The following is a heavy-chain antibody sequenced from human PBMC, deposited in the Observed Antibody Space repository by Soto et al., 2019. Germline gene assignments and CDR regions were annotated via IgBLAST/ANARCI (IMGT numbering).Heavy chain of an antibody. CDR2: ISYDGSNK. CDR3: ASLPIANIDY. V-gene: IGHV3-30-3*01. CDR1: GFTLSSYA. Sequence: GGSLRLSCAASGFTLSSYAMSWVRQAPGKGLEWVAVISYDGSNKYYADSVKGRFTISRDNSKNTLYLQMNSLRAEDTAVYYCASLPIANIDYWGQGTLVTVSS. J-gene: IGHJ4*02.